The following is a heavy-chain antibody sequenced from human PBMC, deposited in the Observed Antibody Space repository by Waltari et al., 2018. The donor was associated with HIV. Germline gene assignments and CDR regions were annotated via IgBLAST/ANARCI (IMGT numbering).Heavy chain of an antibody. Sequence: QVQLVESGGGVVQPGGSLGLACAASGFASSGYGLLRVRRAPGKGVEWVAVKWYDGSNKYYADSVKGRFTISRDNSKNTLYLQMNSLRAEDTAVYYCARAPRDGYNPDYWGQGTLVTVSS. J-gene: IGHJ4*02. CDR2: KWYDGSNK. CDR3: ARAPRDGYNPDY. V-gene: IGHV3-33*01. CDR1: GFASSGYG. D-gene: IGHD5-12*01.